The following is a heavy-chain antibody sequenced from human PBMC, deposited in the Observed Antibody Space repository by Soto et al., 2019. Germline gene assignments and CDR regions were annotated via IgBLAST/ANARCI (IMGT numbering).Heavy chain of an antibody. CDR3: ARGRSDSAGSSFGRRMDV. Sequence: QVQLQESGPGLVKSSETLSLICFVSGEALGSGQSYWNWIRQAPGKGLEWIGHTFATGATKYSASLKSRVTMSVDTSKSQISLTLTSVTAADSAKYFCARGRSDSAGSSFGRRMDVWGQGTTVTVSS. CDR2: TFATGAT. J-gene: IGHJ6*02. D-gene: IGHD3-10*01. V-gene: IGHV4-61*01. CDR1: GEALGSGQSY.